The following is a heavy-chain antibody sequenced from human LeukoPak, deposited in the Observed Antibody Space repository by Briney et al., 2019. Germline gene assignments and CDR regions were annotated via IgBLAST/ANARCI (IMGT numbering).Heavy chain of an antibody. Sequence: PGRSLRLSCAASGFTFSSYGMHWVRQAPGKGLEWVAVISYEGSNKYYADSVKGRFTISRDNSKNTLYLQMNSLRAEDTAVYYCAKDQKWIAPGTLAARPTYYFDYWGQGTLVTVSS. CDR1: GFTFSSYG. J-gene: IGHJ4*02. D-gene: IGHD6-6*01. CDR3: AKDQKWIAPGTLAARPTYYFDY. V-gene: IGHV3-30*18. CDR2: ISYEGSNK.